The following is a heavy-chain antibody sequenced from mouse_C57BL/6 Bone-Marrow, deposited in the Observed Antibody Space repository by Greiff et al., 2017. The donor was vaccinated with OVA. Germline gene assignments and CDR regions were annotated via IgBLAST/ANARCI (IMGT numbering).Heavy chain of an antibody. CDR1: GFNIKDDY. CDR3: TTWGTTVVDGY. CDR2: IDPENGDT. V-gene: IGHV14-4*01. D-gene: IGHD1-1*01. J-gene: IGHJ2*01. Sequence: DVQLQESGAELVRPGASVKLSCTASGFNIKDDYMHWVKQRPEQGLEWIGWIDPENGDTEYASKFQGKATITADPSSNTAYLQLSSLTSEDTAVYYCTTWGTTVVDGYWGQGTTLTVSS.